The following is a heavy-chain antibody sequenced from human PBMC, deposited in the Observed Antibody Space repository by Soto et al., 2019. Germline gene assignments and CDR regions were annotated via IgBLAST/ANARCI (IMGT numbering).Heavy chain of an antibody. J-gene: IGHJ4*02. Sequence: GGSLRLSCAASGFPFGENAMSWVRQAPGKGLEWVSGISDSGATTYYADSVRGRFTISRDNSKNTLYLQMKSLRAEDSASYYCAKEDTSSGSLDYWGQGTLVTVSS. CDR3: AKEDTSSGSLDY. V-gene: IGHV3-23*01. CDR2: ISDSGATT. CDR1: GFPFGENA. D-gene: IGHD6-19*01.